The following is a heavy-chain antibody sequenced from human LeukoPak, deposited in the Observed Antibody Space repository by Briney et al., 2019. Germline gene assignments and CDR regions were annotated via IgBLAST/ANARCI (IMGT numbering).Heavy chain of an antibody. CDR2: ISSSSSYI. D-gene: IGHD3-9*01. V-gene: IGHV3-21*01. J-gene: IGHJ6*03. Sequence: PGGSLRLSCAASGFTFSSYSMNWVRQAPGKGLEWVSSISSSSSYIYYADSVKGRFTIPRDNAKNSLYLQMNSLRAEDTAVYYCARDLYDILTGYYMDVWGKGTTVTVSS. CDR3: ARDLYDILTGYYMDV. CDR1: GFTFSSYS.